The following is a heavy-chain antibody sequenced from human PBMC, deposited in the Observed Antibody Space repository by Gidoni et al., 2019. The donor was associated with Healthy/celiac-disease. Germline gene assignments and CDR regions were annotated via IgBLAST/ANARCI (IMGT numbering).Heavy chain of an antibody. J-gene: IGHJ5*02. CDR2: INPGNGNT. D-gene: IGHD3-3*01. V-gene: IGHV1-3*01. CDR1: GYTFTSYA. CDR3: ARVRSNWFDP. Sequence: QAQLVQSGEEVKKPGASVKVSCKASGYTFTSYATHWVRQAPGQRLEWMGWINPGNGNTKYSQKFQGRVTITRDTSASTAYMELSSLRSEDTAVYYCARVRSNWFDPWGQGTLVTVSS.